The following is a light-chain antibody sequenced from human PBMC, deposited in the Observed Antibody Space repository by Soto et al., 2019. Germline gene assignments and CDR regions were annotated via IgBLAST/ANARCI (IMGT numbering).Light chain of an antibody. CDR2: GAS. CDR1: QSVSSSY. CDR3: QQYGSSPWT. J-gene: IGKJ1*01. V-gene: IGKV3-20*01. Sequence: ELVLTQSPRTLSLSPGERATLSCRASQSVSSSYLAWYQQKPGQAPRLLIYGASSRATGIPDRFSGSGSGTDFTLTISRLEPEDFAVYYCQQYGSSPWTFGQGTKVDI.